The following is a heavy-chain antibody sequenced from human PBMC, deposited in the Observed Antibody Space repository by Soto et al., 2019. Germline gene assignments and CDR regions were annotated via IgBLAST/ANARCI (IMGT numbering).Heavy chain of an antibody. CDR2: VYYSGSS. V-gene: IGHV4-31*03. CDR1: GDSISGGASF. Sequence: PSETLSLTCTVCGDSISGGASFWSWIRQPPGKGLEWIANVYYSGSSYYNPSLKSRLTISVGTTKNQFSLQLKSMTAADTAVYYCAKLSCTSSTCYFPGWFDPWGQGTLVTVSS. D-gene: IGHD2-2*01. CDR3: AKLSCTSSTCYFPGWFDP. J-gene: IGHJ5*02.